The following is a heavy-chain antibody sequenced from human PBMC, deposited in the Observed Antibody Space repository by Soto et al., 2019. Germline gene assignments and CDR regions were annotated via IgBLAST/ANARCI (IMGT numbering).Heavy chain of an antibody. J-gene: IGHJ4*02. CDR2: INHSGST. D-gene: IGHD3-10*01. CDR1: GGSFSGYY. Sequence: SETLSLTCAVYGGSFSGYYWSWIRQPPGKGLEWIGEINHSGSTNYNPSLKSRVTISVDTSKNQFSLKLSSVTAADTAVYYCARSGSALGYWGQGTLVTVSS. CDR3: ARSGSALGY. V-gene: IGHV4-34*01.